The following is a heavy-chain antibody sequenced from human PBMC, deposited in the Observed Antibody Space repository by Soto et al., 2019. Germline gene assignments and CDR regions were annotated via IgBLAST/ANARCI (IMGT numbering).Heavy chain of an antibody. V-gene: IGHV5-51*01. CDR1: GFGSSSYF. Sequence: GRSLNLACAVFGFGSSSYFIGWVGQLRGKGLEWMGIIYPGDSDTRYSPSFQGQVTISADKSISTAYLQWSSLQASDTAMYYCARHGNTGGYYYYGMEVWGQGTTV. CDR2: IYPGDSDT. D-gene: IGHD3-10*01. CDR3: ARHGNTGGYYYYGMEV. J-gene: IGHJ6*02.